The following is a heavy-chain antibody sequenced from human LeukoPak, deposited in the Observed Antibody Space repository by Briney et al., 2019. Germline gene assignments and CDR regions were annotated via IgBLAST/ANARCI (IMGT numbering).Heavy chain of an antibody. V-gene: IGHV1-18*01. Sequence: ASVKVSCKASGYTFTSYDINWVRQATGQGLEWMGWISAYNGNTNYAQKLQGRVTMTTDTSTSTAYMELRSLRSDDTAVYYCARDSGTHDAFDIWGQGTMVTVSS. CDR1: GYTFTSYD. CDR3: ARDSGTHDAFDI. J-gene: IGHJ3*02. CDR2: ISAYNGNT.